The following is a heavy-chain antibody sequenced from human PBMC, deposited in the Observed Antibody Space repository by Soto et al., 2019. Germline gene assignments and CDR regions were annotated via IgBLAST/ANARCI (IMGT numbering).Heavy chain of an antibody. CDR1: GYTFTSYA. D-gene: IGHD4-17*01. V-gene: IGHV1-18*04. Sequence: QVQLVQSGAEVKKPGASGKVSCKASGYTFTSYAFNWVRQAPGQGLEWMGWISAYSGNTNYAQKFQGRGTMTTDTSTSTAYMELRSLRSYGTAVYYCAGDQTVLDYWGQGTLVTVSS. CDR3: AGDQTVLDY. CDR2: ISAYSGNT. J-gene: IGHJ4*02.